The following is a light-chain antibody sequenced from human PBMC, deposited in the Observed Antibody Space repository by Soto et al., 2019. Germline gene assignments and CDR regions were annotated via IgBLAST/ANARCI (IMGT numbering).Light chain of an antibody. CDR1: SSDIGAYNF. CDR3: TSWTTSTTMI. J-gene: IGLJ2*01. CDR2: DVN. V-gene: IGLV2-14*03. Sequence: QSALTQPASVSGSPGQSITISCTGTSSDIGAYNFVSWYQQHPGKASKLMLYDVNIRPSGVSNRFSGSKSGNTASLTISGLQAEDEADYYCTSWTTSTTMIFGGGTKLTV.